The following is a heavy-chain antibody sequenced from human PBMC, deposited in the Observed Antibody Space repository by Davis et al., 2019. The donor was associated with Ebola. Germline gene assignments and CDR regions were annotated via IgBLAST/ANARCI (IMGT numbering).Heavy chain of an antibody. CDR3: ARVTFGVVTL. Sequence: GESLKISCAASGFIFSSYVMSWVRQAPGKGLEWVSTLGTSADTYYADSVKGRFTISRDNSKNTLYLQMNGLRAEDTAVYYCARVTFGVVTLWGQGTLVTVSS. V-gene: IGHV3-23*01. J-gene: IGHJ4*02. D-gene: IGHD3-3*01. CDR2: LGTSADT. CDR1: GFIFSSYV.